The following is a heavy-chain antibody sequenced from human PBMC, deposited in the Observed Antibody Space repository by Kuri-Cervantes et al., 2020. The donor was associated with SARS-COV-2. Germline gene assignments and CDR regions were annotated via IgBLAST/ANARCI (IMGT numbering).Heavy chain of an antibody. J-gene: IGHJ4*02. CDR2: INHSGST. Sequence: GSLRLSCAVYGGSFSGYYWSWIRQPPGKGLEWIGEINHSGSTNYNPSLKSRVTISVDTSKNQFSLKLSSMTAADTAVYYCARGLRGVVPAAITVDYWGQGTLVTVSS. CDR3: ARGLRGVVPAAITVDY. CDR1: GGSFSGYY. V-gene: IGHV4-34*01. D-gene: IGHD2-2*01.